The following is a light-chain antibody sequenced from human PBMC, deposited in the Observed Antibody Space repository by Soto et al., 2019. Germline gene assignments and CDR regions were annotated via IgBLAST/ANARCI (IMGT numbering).Light chain of an antibody. CDR1: QSIGIK. CDR3: QQYQDWPPLN. CDR2: GAS. J-gene: IGKJ5*01. Sequence: IAMTQSPDTLSVSPGERATLSCRASQSIGIKLAWYQQKPGQAPRLLIHGASTRASGTPARFSGSGSGTEFTLTISDLQSEDFANYYCQQYQDWPPLNCGQGTRLEIK. V-gene: IGKV3-15*01.